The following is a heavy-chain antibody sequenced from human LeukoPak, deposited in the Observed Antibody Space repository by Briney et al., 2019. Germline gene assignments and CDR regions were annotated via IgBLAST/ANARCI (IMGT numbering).Heavy chain of an antibody. CDR2: ISAYNGNT. Sequence: AAVTVSCKASGYTFTNYGISWVRQAPGQGGEGVGWISAYNGNTNYAQKLQGGVTMTTDTSTSTAYMELRSLRSDDTAVYYCARGPITMIVVVTSNDAFDIWGQGTMVTVSS. J-gene: IGHJ3*02. CDR3: ARGPITMIVVVTSNDAFDI. D-gene: IGHD3-22*01. V-gene: IGHV1-18*01. CDR1: GYTFTNYG.